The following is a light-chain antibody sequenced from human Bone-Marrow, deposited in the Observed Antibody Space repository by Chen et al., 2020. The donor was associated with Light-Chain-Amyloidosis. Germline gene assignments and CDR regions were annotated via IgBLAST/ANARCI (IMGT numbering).Light chain of an antibody. V-gene: IGLV3-21*02. J-gene: IGLJ3*02. CDR1: NIGSTS. CDR2: DDS. Sequence: SYVLTQPSSVSVAPGQTATIACGGNNIGSTSVHWYQQTPGQAPLLVVYDDSDRPSGIPGRWSGSSPGNTSTRPIGRVEAGEEADDYCQVWDGGRDRPVLGGGTKVPVL. CDR3: QVWDGGRDRPV.